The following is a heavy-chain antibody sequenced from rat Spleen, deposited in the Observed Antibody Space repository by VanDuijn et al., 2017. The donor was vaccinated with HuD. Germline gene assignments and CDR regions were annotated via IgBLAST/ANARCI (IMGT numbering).Heavy chain of an antibody. CDR3: ARADIGAIYTDGI. J-gene: IGHJ2*01. CDR2: IWGNGSP. D-gene: IGHD1-2*01. CDR1: GFSLSNYG. V-gene: IGHV2-13*01. Sequence: QVQLKESGPGLVQPSQTLSLTCTVSGFSLSNYGVIWFRQPPGKGLEWMGVIWGNGSPNYNSALKSRLSIRRDTSKSQVYLKMNSLQTEDTATYYCARADIGAIYTDGIWGQGVMVTVSS.